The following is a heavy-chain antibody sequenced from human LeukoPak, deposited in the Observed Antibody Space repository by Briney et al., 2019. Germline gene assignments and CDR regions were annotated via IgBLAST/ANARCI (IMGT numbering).Heavy chain of an antibody. J-gene: IGHJ4*02. D-gene: IGHD3-22*01. CDR1: GFTFSSYW. V-gene: IGHV3-7*01. CDR3: ARDGGEYYYYNSDYWGNFDY. Sequence: GGSLRLSCAASGFTFSSYWMSWVRQAPGKGLEWVANIKQDGSEKYYVDSLKGRFTISRDNAKNSLFLQMNSLRAEDTAVYYCARDGGEYYYYNSDYWGNFDYWGQGTLVTVSS. CDR2: IKQDGSEK.